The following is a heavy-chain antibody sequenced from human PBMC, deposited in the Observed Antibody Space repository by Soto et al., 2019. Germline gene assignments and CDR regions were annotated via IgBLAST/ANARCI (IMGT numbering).Heavy chain of an antibody. D-gene: IGHD6-25*01. CDR3: ARRSAAGP. CDR2: INHSGST. Sequence: QVQLQQWGAGLLKPSETLSLTCAVYGGSFSGYDWSWIRQPPGKGLEWIGEINHSGSTNYNPSLKSRVTISVDMSKNQFSLKLSSVTAAVTAVYYCARRSAAGPWGQGTLVTVSS. CDR1: GGSFSGYD. J-gene: IGHJ5*02. V-gene: IGHV4-34*01.